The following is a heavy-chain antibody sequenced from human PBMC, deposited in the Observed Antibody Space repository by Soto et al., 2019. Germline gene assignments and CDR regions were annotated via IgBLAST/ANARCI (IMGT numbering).Heavy chain of an antibody. J-gene: IGHJ4*02. V-gene: IGHV3-23*01. CDR3: AKDRGDFWSGYGH. CDR1: GFTFSSYA. Sequence: GGSLRLSCAASGFTFSSYAMSWVRQAPGKGLEWISAVSGSGGSTYYADSVKGRFTISRDNSKNTLYLQMNSLRAEDTAVYYCAKDRGDFWSGYGHWGQGTLVTVSS. CDR2: VSGSGGST. D-gene: IGHD3-3*01.